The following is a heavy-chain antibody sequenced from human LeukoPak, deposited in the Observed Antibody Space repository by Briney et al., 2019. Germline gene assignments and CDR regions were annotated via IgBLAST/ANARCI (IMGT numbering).Heavy chain of an antibody. J-gene: IGHJ4*02. CDR3: ARGPYQGVVTASVDY. CDR2: MNPNSGNT. V-gene: IGHV1-8*01. CDR1: GYTFTSYD. Sequence: ASVTVSCKASGYTFTSYDINWVRQATGQGLEWMGWMNPNSGNTGYAQKFQGRATMTRNTSISTAYMELSSLRSEDTAVYYCARGPYQGVVTASVDYWGQGTLVTVSS. D-gene: IGHD2-21*02.